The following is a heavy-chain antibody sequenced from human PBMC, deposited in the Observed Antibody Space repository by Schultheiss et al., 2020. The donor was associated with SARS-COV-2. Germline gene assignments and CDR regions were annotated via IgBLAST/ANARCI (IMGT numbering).Heavy chain of an antibody. D-gene: IGHD2-21*01. CDR3: ARESGDGLMNY. V-gene: IGHV3-23*01. Sequence: GESLKISCAASGFTFSSYGMHWVRQAPGKGLEWVSAIGGSGSSTYYAGSVKGRFTISRDNSKNTVYLQMNSLRAEDTAVYYCARESGDGLMNYWGQGTLVTVSS. CDR1: GFTFSSYG. J-gene: IGHJ4*02. CDR2: IGGSGSST.